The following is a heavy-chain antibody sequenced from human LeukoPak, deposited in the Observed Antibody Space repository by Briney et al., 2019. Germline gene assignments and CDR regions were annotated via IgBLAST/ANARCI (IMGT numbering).Heavy chain of an antibody. CDR3: ARGDDYGDYWGLY. CDR1: GYTFTSYD. D-gene: IGHD4-17*01. V-gene: IGHV1-18*01. CDR2: ISTYNGNT. J-gene: IGHJ4*02. Sequence: ASVKVSCKASGYTFTSYDINWVRQATGQGLERMGWISTYNGNTNYAQKLQGRVTMTTDTSTSTAYMELRSLISDDAAVYYCARGDDYGDYWGLYWGQGTLVTVSS.